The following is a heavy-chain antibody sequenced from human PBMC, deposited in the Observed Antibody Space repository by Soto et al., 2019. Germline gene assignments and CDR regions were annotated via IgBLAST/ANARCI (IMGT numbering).Heavy chain of an antibody. V-gene: IGHV3-30*18. Sequence: GPSLRLSCATSGFTFSSYGMHLVRQTPGRGLECVSVISYDGTNKYYADSAKGRFTISRDNSKNTLYLQTNSLRAEDTAVYYCVQDHYDSSYVFDYWGQGTLVTVSS. J-gene: IGHJ4*02. CDR2: ISYDGTNK. D-gene: IGHD3-22*01. CDR1: GFTFSSYG. CDR3: VQDHYDSSYVFDY.